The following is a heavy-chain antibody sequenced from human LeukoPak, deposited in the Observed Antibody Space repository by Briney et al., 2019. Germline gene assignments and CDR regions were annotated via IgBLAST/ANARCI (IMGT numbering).Heavy chain of an antibody. J-gene: IGHJ3*02. D-gene: IGHD3-22*01. CDR1: GFTFNIYA. CDR3: AMSYYYDSSGYYHGEGAFDI. Sequence: PGRSLRVSCAASGFTFNIYALHWVRQAPGKGLEWVARISYDGSNKYYADSVKGRFTISRDNSKNTLYLQMNSLRAEDTAVYYCAMSYYYDSSGYYHGEGAFDIWGQETMVTVSS. CDR2: ISYDGSNK. V-gene: IGHV3-30*04.